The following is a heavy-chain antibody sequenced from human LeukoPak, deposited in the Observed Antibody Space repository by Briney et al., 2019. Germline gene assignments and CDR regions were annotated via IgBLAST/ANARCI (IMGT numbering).Heavy chain of an antibody. D-gene: IGHD6-13*01. CDR1: GGSISSYY. CDR2: IYYSGST. J-gene: IGHJ4*02. Sequence: SETLSLTCTVSGGSISSYYWSWIRQPPGKGLEWIGYIYYSGSTNYNPSLKSRVTISVDTSNNQFSLKLSSVTAADTAVYYCARASSSWHPRDFDYWGQGTLVTVSS. V-gene: IGHV4-59*01. CDR3: ARASSSWHPRDFDY.